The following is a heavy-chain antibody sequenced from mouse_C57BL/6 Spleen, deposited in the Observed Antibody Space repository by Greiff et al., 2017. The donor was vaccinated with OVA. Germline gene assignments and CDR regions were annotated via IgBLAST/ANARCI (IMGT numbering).Heavy chain of an antibody. V-gene: IGHV1-39*01. CDR3: EVYYYGSRGVDY. J-gene: IGHJ2*01. D-gene: IGHD1-1*01. CDR2: INPNYGTT. Sequence: VHVKQSGPELVKPGASVKISCKASGYSFTDYYMNWVKQSNGKSLAWIGVINPNYGTTSYNQKFKGKATLTVDQSSSTAYMQLNSLTSEDSAVYYCEVYYYGSRGVDYWGQGTTLTVSS. CDR1: GYSFTDYY.